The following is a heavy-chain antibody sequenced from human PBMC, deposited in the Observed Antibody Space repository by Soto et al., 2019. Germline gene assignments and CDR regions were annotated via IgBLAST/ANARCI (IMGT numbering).Heavy chain of an antibody. CDR3: ARDLAVAGWLDYYYGMDV. J-gene: IGHJ6*02. CDR2: IIPIFGTA. Sequence: ASVKGSCKTSGDTFSVDAISWVRQTQGQGLEWMGGIIPIFGTANYAQKFQGRVTITADESTSTAYMELSSLRSEDTAVYYCARDLAVAGWLDYYYGMDVWGQGTTVTVSS. CDR1: GDTFSVDA. D-gene: IGHD6-19*01. V-gene: IGHV1-69*13.